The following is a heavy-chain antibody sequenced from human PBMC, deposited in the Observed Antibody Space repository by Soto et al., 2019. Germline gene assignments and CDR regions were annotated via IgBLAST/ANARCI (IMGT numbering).Heavy chain of an antibody. Sequence: PGGSLRLSCSASGFTFSSYAMSWVRQAPGKGLEWVSAISGSGGSTSHADSVKGRFTISRDNSKNTLYVQMNSLRAEDTAVYYCARHLAGNRAYWGQGALVTVSS. J-gene: IGHJ4*02. D-gene: IGHD3-3*02. CDR3: ARHLAGNRAY. V-gene: IGHV3-23*01. CDR1: GFTFSSYA. CDR2: ISGSGGST.